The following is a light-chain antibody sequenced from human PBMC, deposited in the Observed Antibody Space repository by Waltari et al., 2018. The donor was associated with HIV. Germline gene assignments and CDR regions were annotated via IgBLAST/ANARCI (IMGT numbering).Light chain of an antibody. CDR2: AAS. CDR1: QSISSY. Sequence: DIQMTKSPSSLSASVGDRVTITFRASQSISSYLNWYQQKPGKAPKLLIYAASNLQTGVPPRFSGSGSGTDYTLSLSSLQPEDFATYYCQQSYSAPWTFGQGTKVEVK. V-gene: IGKV1-39*01. J-gene: IGKJ1*01. CDR3: QQSYSAPWT.